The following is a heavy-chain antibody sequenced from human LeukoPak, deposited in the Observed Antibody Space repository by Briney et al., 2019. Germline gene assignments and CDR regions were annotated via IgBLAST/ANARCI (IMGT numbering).Heavy chain of an antibody. V-gene: IGHV3-30*02. J-gene: IGHJ4*02. CDR1: GFPFSSYG. D-gene: IGHD2-8*01. Sequence: GGSLRLSCAASGFPFSSYGMHWVRQSPGKGLEWVAFIRYDESNKYYADSVKGRLTISRDNSKNTLYLQMNSLRADDTAVYYCAKMGTDGGSYLDYWGQGTLVTVSS. CDR3: AKMGTDGGSYLDY. CDR2: IRYDESNK.